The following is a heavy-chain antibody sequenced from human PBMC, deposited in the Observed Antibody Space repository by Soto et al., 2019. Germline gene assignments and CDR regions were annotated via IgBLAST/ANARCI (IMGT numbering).Heavy chain of an antibody. CDR1: GYTFTSYY. D-gene: IGHD6-13*01. CDR3: ARGGSSWSLHDAFDI. J-gene: IGHJ3*02. CDR2: INPSGGST. Sequence: QVQLVQSGAEVKKPGASVKVSCKASGYTFTSYYMHWVRQAPGQGLEWMGIINPSGGSTSYAQKFQGRVTLTRDTSTSTVYMELSSLRSEDTAVYYCARGGSSWSLHDAFDIWGQGTMVTVSS. V-gene: IGHV1-46*01.